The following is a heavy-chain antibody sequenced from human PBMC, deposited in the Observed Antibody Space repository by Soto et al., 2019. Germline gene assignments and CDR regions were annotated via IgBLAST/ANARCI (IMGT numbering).Heavy chain of an antibody. V-gene: IGHV3-21*01. CDR1: GFTFSSYS. D-gene: IGHD3-9*01. Sequence: PGGSLRLSCAASGFTFSSYSMNWVRQAPGKGLEWVSSISSSSYIYYADSVKGRFTISRDNAKNSLYLQMNSLRAEDTAVYYCATSAILRYFDWLLDYWGQGTLVTVSS. CDR2: ISSSSYI. J-gene: IGHJ4*02. CDR3: ATSAILRYFDWLLDY.